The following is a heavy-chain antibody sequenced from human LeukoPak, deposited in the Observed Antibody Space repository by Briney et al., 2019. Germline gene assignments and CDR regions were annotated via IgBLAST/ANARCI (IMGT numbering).Heavy chain of an antibody. CDR1: GGSFSGYY. D-gene: IGHD3-10*01. Sequence: PPETLSLTCAVYGGSFSGYYWSWIRQPPGKGLEWIGSIYYSGSTYYNPSLKSRVTISVDTSKNQFSLKLSSVTAADTAVYYCARRGSPYGMDVWGQGTTVTVSS. CDR2: IYYSGST. CDR3: ARRGSPYGMDV. J-gene: IGHJ6*02. V-gene: IGHV4-34*01.